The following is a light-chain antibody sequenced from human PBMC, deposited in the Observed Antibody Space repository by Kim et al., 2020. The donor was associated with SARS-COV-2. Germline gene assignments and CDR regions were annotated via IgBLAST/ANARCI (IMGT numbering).Light chain of an antibody. V-gene: IGLV1-44*01. Sequence: GQRVTISCSGSSSNIGSNAVNWYQQLPGTAPKLLIFRNNQRPSGVPDRFSGSKSGTSASLAISGLQSEDEADYYCAAWDDTLNGPVFGGGTKLTVL. CDR2: RNN. J-gene: IGLJ3*02. CDR3: AAWDDTLNGPV. CDR1: SSNIGSNA.